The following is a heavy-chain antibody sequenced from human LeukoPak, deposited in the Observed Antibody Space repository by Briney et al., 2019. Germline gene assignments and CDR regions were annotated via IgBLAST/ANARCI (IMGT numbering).Heavy chain of an antibody. CDR2: ISSSGSTI. D-gene: IGHD3-10*01. V-gene: IGHV3-48*03. CDR3: ARDRYYGSGIYDY. CDR1: GFSFSSYE. Sequence: GGSLRLSCAASGFSFSSYEMNRVRQAPGKGLEWVSYISSSGSTIYYADSVRGRFTISRDNAKNSLYLQVNSLRAEDTAVYYCARDRYYGSGIYDYWGQGTLVTVSS. J-gene: IGHJ4*02.